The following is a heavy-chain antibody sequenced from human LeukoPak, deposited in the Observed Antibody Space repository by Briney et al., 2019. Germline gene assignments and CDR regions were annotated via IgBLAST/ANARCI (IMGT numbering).Heavy chain of an antibody. CDR2: ISAYNGNT. Sequence: ASVKVSCEASGYTFTSYGISWVRQAPGQGLEWMGWISAYNGNTNYAQKLQGRVTMTTDTSTSTAFMELRSLRSDDTAVYYCARGSERYFDWDPQMDVWGKGTTVTVSS. D-gene: IGHD3-9*01. CDR3: ARGSERYFDWDPQMDV. J-gene: IGHJ6*04. CDR1: GYTFTSYG. V-gene: IGHV1-18*01.